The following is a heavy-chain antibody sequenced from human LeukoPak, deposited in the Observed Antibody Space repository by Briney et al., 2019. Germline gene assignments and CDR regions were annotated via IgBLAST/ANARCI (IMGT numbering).Heavy chain of an antibody. V-gene: IGHV3-23*01. CDR1: GFTFTNYA. CDR3: ARDWGY. J-gene: IGHJ4*02. Sequence: GGSLRLSCAASGFTFTNYAMNWVRQAPGKGLEWVSSISGSGDSTFYGDSVKGRFTISRGNSKNALYLQMNSLRVEDAAVYYCARDWGYWGQGTLVSVSA. CDR2: ISGSGDST. D-gene: IGHD7-27*01.